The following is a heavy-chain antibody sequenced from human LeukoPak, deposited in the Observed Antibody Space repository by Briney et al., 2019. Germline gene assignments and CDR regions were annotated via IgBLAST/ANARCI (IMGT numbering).Heavy chain of an antibody. CDR2: IYHSGST. J-gene: IGHJ5*02. Sequence: SETLSLTCTVSGGSMSRYYWSWIRQPPGKGLEWIGSIYHSGSTYYNPSLKSRVTISVDASKNQFSLKLSSVTAADTAVYYCARDIQGWFDPWGQGTLVTVSS. CDR1: GGSMSRYY. V-gene: IGHV4-38-2*02. CDR3: ARDIQGWFDP.